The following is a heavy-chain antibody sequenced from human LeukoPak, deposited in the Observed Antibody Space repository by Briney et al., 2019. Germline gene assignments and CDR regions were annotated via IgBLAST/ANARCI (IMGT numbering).Heavy chain of an antibody. V-gene: IGHV3-30*04. CDR2: ISHDGSQK. CDR3: ARGGSGTYYLIFY. J-gene: IGHJ4*02. CDR1: GFDFRSYS. Sequence: PGGSLRLSCAASGFDFRSYSMHCVREAPGKGLEGVADISHDGSQKNYADSVQGRFTVSRDNSKNTLNLQMNSLRDEDTAVYFCARGGSGTYYLIFYWGQGTQVTVSS. D-gene: IGHD1-26*01.